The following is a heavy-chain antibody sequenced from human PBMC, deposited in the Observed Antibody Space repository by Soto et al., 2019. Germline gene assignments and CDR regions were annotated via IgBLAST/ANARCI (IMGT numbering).Heavy chain of an antibody. J-gene: IGHJ3*02. CDR3: ARDDYIWGSYRYQPLPVDAFDI. Sequence: KASETLSLTCTVSGGSISSSRYYWGWIRQPPGKGLEWIGSIYYSGSTYYNPSLKSRVTMTTDTSTSTAYMELRSLRSDDTAVYYCARDDYIWGSYRYQPLPVDAFDIWGQGTMVTVSS. V-gene: IGHV4-39*02. CDR2: IYYSGST. CDR1: GGSISSSRYY. D-gene: IGHD3-16*02.